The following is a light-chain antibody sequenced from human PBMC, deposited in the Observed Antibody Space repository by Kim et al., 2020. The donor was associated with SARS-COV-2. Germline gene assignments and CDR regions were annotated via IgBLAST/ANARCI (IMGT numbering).Light chain of an antibody. CDR1: PSVSSSY. V-gene: IGKV3-20*01. CDR3: QQYGSSPYS. Sequence: FSPGDRATLSGRASPSVSSSYLAWYQQTPGQAPRLLIYGASSRATGIPDRFSGSGSGTDFTLTISRLEPEDFAVYYCQQYGSSPYSFGQGTKLEI. CDR2: GAS. J-gene: IGKJ2*03.